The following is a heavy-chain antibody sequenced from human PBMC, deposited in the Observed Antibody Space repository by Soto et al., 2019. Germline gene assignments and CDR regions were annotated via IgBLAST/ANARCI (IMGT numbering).Heavy chain of an antibody. CDR2: IYYSGST. J-gene: IGHJ1*01. Sequence: SETLSLTCTVSVGSISRGDYYWIWIRHPPGKGLEWIGYIYYSGSTYYNPSLKSRVTISVDTSKNQFSLKLSSVTAADTAVYYCASSGYSSSPAHFQHWGQGTLVTVSS. V-gene: IGHV4-30-4*01. CDR1: VGSISRGDYY. D-gene: IGHD6-13*01. CDR3: ASSGYSSSPAHFQH.